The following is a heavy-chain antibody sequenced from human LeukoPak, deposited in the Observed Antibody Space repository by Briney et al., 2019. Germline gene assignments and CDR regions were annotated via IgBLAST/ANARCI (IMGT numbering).Heavy chain of an antibody. V-gene: IGHV3-33*01. CDR2: IWYDGSNK. J-gene: IGHJ6*02. CDR1: GFTFSSYG. CDR3: ARMGPGGWPLGPYGMDV. Sequence: PGGSLRLSCAASGFTFSSYGMHWVRQAPGKGLEWVAVIWYDGSNKYYADSVKGRFTISRDNSKNTLYLQMNSLRAEDTAVYYCARMGPGGWPLGPYGMDVWGQGTTVTVSS. D-gene: IGHD2-15*01.